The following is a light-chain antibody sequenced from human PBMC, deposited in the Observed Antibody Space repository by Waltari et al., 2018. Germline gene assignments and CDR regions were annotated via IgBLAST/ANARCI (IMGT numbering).Light chain of an antibody. Sequence: DIQMTQSPSSLSASVGDRVTITCRASQDISNFLAWYQQKPGKVPKLLIHAASTLQSGVPSRFSGSGSGTDLTLTISSLQPEDVATFYCQTYNSARGTFGQGTKVEIK. CDR1: QDISNF. V-gene: IGKV1-27*01. CDR3: QTYNSARGT. CDR2: AAS. J-gene: IGKJ1*01.